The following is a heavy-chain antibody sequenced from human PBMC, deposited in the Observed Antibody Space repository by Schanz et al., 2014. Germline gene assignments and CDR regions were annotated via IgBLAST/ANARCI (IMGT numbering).Heavy chain of an antibody. V-gene: IGHV4-39*01. Sequence: QLQMQESGPGLVKPSETLSLTCSVSGDSISSTSYYWGWIRQPPGKGREWIGSIYYSGSPYYNASRKGRVPIPVDTSKNQFPLKLNSVTAADSAVYYCARLWGGWRIPDYWGQGTLVTVSS. CDR1: GDSISSTSYY. D-gene: IGHD6-19*01. CDR3: ARLWGGWRIPDY. J-gene: IGHJ4*02. CDR2: IYYSGSP.